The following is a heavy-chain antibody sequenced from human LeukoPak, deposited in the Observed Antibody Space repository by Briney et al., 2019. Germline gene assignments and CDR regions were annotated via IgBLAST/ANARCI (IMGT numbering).Heavy chain of an antibody. D-gene: IGHD3-22*01. CDR3: ASTDSSGYYGYYFDY. V-gene: IGHV4-38-2*01. CDR2: IYHSGST. CDR1: GYSISSGYY. Sequence: PSETLSLTCAVSGYSISSGYYWGWIRQPPGKGLEWIGSIYHSGSTYYNPSLKSRVTISVDTSKNQFSLKLSSVTAADTAVYYCASTDSSGYYGYYFDYWGQGTLVTVSS. J-gene: IGHJ4*02.